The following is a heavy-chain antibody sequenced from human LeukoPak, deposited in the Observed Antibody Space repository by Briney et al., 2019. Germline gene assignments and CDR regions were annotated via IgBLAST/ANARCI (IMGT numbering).Heavy chain of an antibody. CDR2: ISASGTDT. CDR3: AKLRSCSSSNCS. Sequence: PGGSLRLSCAASRFTFSTDAMTWVRQAPGKGLEWVSSISASGTDTYYADSVKGRFTIYRDNYKNTLYLQMNSLRAEDTALYCCAKLRSCSSSNCSWGQGTLVTVSS. CDR1: RFTFSTDA. V-gene: IGHV3-23*01. D-gene: IGHD2-2*01. J-gene: IGHJ5*02.